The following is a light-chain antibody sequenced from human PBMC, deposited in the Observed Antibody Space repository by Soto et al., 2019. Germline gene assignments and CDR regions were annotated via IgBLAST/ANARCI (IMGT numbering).Light chain of an antibody. CDR3: HQSYRTPRT. Sequence: DIQMTQSPSSLSASVGDRVTITCRASQSISSYLNWYQQKPGKAPKLLIYAASSLQSGVPSRFGGSGSGADFTLTISSLQPEDVATYYCHQSYRTPRTFGQGTKVDIK. J-gene: IGKJ1*01. V-gene: IGKV1-39*01. CDR1: QSISSY. CDR2: AAS.